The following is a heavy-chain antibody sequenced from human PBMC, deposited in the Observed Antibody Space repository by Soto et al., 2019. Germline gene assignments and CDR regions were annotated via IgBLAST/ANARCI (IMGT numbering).Heavy chain of an antibody. Sequence: GASVKVSCKASGYTFTSYGISWVRQAPGQGLEWMGWISAYNGNTNYAQKLQGRVTMTTDTSTSTAYTELRSLRSDDTAVYYCTRGLYDFWSGYHHAPFDYWGQGTLVTVSS. CDR3: TRGLYDFWSGYHHAPFDY. D-gene: IGHD3-3*01. V-gene: IGHV1-18*01. CDR1: GYTFTSYG. J-gene: IGHJ4*02. CDR2: ISAYNGNT.